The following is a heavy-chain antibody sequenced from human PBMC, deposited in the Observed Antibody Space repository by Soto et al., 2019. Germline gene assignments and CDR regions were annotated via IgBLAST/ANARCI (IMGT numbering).Heavy chain of an antibody. CDR3: ASLRRGVQWLVQEGWFDP. Sequence: SDTLSLTCAIYGASFSGYYWSWIRQPPGKGLEWIGEINHSGSTNYNPSLKSRVTISVNTSKNQFSLKLSSVTAADTAVYYCASLRRGVQWLVQEGWFDPWGQGTLVTVS. D-gene: IGHD6-19*01. CDR2: INHSGST. V-gene: IGHV4-34*01. CDR1: GASFSGYY. J-gene: IGHJ5*02.